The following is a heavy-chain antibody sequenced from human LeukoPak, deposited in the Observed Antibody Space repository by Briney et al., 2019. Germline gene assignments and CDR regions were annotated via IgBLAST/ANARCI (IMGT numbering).Heavy chain of an antibody. CDR3: AKDSGDTSGNWFDP. Sequence: PGRSLRLSCAASGFTLSSYAISWVRQAPGKGLEWVSSISGSGGITYYTDSVKGRFTISRDNSKNTLFLQMNSLRAEDTAVYYCAKDSGDTSGNWFDPWGQGTLVTVSS. CDR2: ISGSGGIT. J-gene: IGHJ5*02. V-gene: IGHV3-23*01. CDR1: GFTLSSYA. D-gene: IGHD6-19*01.